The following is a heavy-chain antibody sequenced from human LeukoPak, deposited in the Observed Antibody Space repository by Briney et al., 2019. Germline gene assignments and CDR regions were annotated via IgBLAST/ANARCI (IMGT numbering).Heavy chain of an antibody. J-gene: IGHJ4*02. Sequence: GGSLRLSCAASGFTFSSYAMHWVRQAPGKGLEWVAVISYDGSNKYYADSVKGRFTISRDNSKNTLYLQMNSLRAEDTAVYYCARVNGDSSGYSDYWGQGTLATVSS. CDR1: GFTFSSYA. CDR2: ISYDGSNK. D-gene: IGHD3-22*01. V-gene: IGHV3-30*04. CDR3: ARVNGDSSGYSDY.